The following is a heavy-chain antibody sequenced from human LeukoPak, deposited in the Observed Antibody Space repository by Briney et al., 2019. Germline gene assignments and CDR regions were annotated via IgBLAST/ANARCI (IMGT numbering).Heavy chain of an antibody. D-gene: IGHD3-22*01. J-gene: IGHJ4*02. CDR3: ARDYDSSSYYYFDY. CDR2: IKQDGSEK. CDR1: GFTFSSYW. V-gene: IGHV3-7*01. Sequence: GGSLRLSCAASGFTFSSYWMSWVRQAPGKGLEWVANIKQDGSEKYYVDSVKGRFTISRDNAKNSLYLQMNSLRAEDTAVYYCARDYDSSSYYYFDYWGQGTLVTVSS.